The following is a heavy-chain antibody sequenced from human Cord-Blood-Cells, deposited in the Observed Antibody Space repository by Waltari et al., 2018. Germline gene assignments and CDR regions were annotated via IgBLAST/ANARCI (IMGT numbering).Heavy chain of an antibody. J-gene: IGHJ4*02. D-gene: IGHD7-27*01. CDR1: GFTFSSHS. V-gene: IGHV3-21*01. CDR2: ISSSSSYI. CDR3: ARSAGDGDNY. Sequence: EVQLVESGGGLVKPGGSLRLSCAASGFTFSSHSMNWVRQTPGKGLEWVSSISSSSSYIYYADSVKGRFTISRDNAKNSLYLQMNSLRAEDTAVYYCARSAGDGDNYWGQGTLVTVSS.